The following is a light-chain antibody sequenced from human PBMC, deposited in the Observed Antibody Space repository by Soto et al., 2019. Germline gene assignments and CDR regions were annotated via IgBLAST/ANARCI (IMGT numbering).Light chain of an antibody. CDR1: QTVNTW. CDR2: DDS. CDR3: QQYNSYAPEGLT. J-gene: IGKJ4*01. Sequence: DIQLTQSPSTLSASVGERVTITCRASQTVNTWLAWYQHKPGKDPKPLIYDDSVLETGVPSRFSGFSSGTAFTLTISSLQPDDFATYFCQQYNSYAPEGLTFGGGTKVEI. V-gene: IGKV1-5*01.